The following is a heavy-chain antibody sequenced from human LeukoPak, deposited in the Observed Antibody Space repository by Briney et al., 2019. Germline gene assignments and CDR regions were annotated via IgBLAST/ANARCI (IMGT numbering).Heavy chain of an antibody. CDR2: INPNSGGT. J-gene: IGHJ6*02. CDR3: ARDLTYGSGSYYNDYYYGMDV. Sequence: GASVKVSCKASGYTFTGYYMHWVRQAPGQGLEWMGWINPNSGGTNYAQKFQGRVTMTRDTSISTAYMELSRLRSDDTAVYYCARDLTYGSGSYYNDYYYGMDVWGQGTTVTVSS. D-gene: IGHD3-10*01. V-gene: IGHV1-2*02. CDR1: GYTFTGYY.